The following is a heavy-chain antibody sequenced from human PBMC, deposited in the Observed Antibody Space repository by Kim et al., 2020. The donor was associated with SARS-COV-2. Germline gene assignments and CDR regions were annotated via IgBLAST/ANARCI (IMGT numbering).Heavy chain of an antibody. Sequence: SVKVSCKASGGTFSSYAISWVRQAPGQGLEWMGRIIPILGIANYAQKFQGRVTITADKSTSTAYMELSSLRSEDTAVYYCARDRYSSSFAPLFQHCGQGTLATVSS. V-gene: IGHV1-69*04. CDR2: IIPILGIA. D-gene: IGHD6-13*01. CDR1: GGTFSSYA. J-gene: IGHJ1*01. CDR3: ARDRYSSSFAPLFQH.